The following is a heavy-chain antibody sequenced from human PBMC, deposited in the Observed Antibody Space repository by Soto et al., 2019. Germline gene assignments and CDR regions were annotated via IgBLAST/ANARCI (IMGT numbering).Heavy chain of an antibody. Sequence: QVQLQQWGAGLLKPSETLSLTCAVYGGSFSGYYWSWMRQPPGKGLEWIGEINHSGSTNYHPSLKNRVTISVDTPKNQFSLKLSSVTAADTAVYYCARGEGQQLVLNWFDPWGQGTLVTVSS. CDR1: GGSFSGYY. CDR3: ARGEGQQLVLNWFDP. CDR2: INHSGST. V-gene: IGHV4-34*01. D-gene: IGHD6-13*01. J-gene: IGHJ5*02.